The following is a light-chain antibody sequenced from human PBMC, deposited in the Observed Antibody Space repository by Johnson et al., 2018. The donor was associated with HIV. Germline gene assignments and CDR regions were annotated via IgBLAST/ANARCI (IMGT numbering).Light chain of an antibody. V-gene: IGLV1-51*02. CDR2: EDD. J-gene: IGLJ1*01. CDR1: SSNIGKNH. Sequence: QAVLTQPPSVSAAPGQKVTISCSGSSSNIGKNHVSWYQQFPGTAPKLLVYEDDKRPSDIPDRFSGSKSGTAATLGITGLQPGEEADYYCGTWARNLIFVFVFGTGTKVTVL. CDR3: GTWARNLIFVFV.